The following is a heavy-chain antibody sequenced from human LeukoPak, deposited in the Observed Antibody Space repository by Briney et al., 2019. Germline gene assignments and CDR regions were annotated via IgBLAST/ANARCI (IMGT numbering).Heavy chain of an antibody. Sequence: VASVKVSCKASGYTFTSYAISWVRQAPGQGLEWMGWISPYNGNTNYAQKFQGRVTMTTDTSTSTAYMELRSLRSDDTAVYYCARNLAYDSSGHYYYNMDVWGKGTTVTISS. V-gene: IGHV1-18*01. J-gene: IGHJ6*03. D-gene: IGHD3-22*01. CDR1: GYTFTSYA. CDR3: ARNLAYDSSGHYYYNMDV. CDR2: ISPYNGNT.